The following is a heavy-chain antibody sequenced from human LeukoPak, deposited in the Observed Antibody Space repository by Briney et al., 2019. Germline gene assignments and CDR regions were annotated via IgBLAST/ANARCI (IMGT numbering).Heavy chain of an antibody. CDR3: ARDRGSSGWYEYYFDY. CDR1: GYTFTSYG. J-gene: IGHJ4*02. V-gene: IGHV1-18*01. Sequence: ASVKVSCKASGYTFTSYGISWVRQAPGQGLEWVGWISAYNGNTNYAQKLQGRVTMTTDTSTSTAYMELRSLRSDDTAVYYCARDRGSSGWYEYYFDYWGQGTLVTVSS. D-gene: IGHD6-19*01. CDR2: ISAYNGNT.